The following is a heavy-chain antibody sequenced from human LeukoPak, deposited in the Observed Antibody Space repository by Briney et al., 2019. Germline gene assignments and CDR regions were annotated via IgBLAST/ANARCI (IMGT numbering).Heavy chain of an antibody. CDR2: ISYDGSNK. D-gene: IGHD3-22*01. J-gene: IGHJ4*02. V-gene: IGHV3-30-3*01. CDR1: GFTFSSYA. CDR3: ATHNYDSSGYYSPDS. Sequence: HAGGSPRLSCAASGFTFSSYAMHWVRQAPGKGLEWVALISYDGSNKYYAESVKGRFTISRDNSKNTLYLQMNSLTAEDTAVYYSATHNYDSSGYYSPDSWGQGTPVTVSS.